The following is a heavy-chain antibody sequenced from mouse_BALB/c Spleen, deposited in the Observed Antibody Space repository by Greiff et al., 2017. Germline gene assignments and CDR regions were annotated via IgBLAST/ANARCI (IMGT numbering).Heavy chain of an antibody. CDR3: APHYYGSSYWYFDV. CDR2: INPYNDGT. V-gene: IGHV1-14*01. D-gene: IGHD1-1*01. Sequence: VQLKESGPELVKPGASVKMSCKASGYTFTSYVMHWVKQKPGQGLEWIGYINPYNDGTKYNEKFKGKATLTSDKSSSTAYMELSSLTSEDSAVYYCAPHYYGSSYWYFDVWGAGTTVTVSS. CDR1: GYTFTSYV. J-gene: IGHJ1*01.